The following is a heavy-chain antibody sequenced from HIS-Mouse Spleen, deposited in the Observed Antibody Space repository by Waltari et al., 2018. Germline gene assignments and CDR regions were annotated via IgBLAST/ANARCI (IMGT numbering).Heavy chain of an antibody. Sequence: EVQLVESGGGLVQPGGSLRLSCAASGFTFSSYSMNWVRQAPGKGLEWVSYISSSSSTIYYADSGKGRFTIPRDNAKNSLYLQMNSLRAEDTAVYYCACPRIKSGTGAAFDIWGQGTMVTVSS. CDR3: ACPRIKSGTGAAFDI. D-gene: IGHD2-15*01. J-gene: IGHJ3*02. CDR2: ISSSSSTI. CDR1: GFTFSSYS. V-gene: IGHV3-48*01.